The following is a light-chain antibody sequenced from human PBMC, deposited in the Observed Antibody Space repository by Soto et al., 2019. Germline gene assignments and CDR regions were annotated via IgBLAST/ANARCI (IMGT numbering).Light chain of an antibody. CDR1: QSVRNY. J-gene: IGKJ4*01. CDR3: QQYGSSPLLT. V-gene: IGKV3-11*01. Sequence: EIVLTQSPATLSLSAGERATLSCRASQSVRNYLACYQHKPGQAPRLLIYDASNRATGFPARFSGSGSGTDFTLTISSLEPEDFAVYYCQQYGSSPLLTFGGGTKVDI. CDR2: DAS.